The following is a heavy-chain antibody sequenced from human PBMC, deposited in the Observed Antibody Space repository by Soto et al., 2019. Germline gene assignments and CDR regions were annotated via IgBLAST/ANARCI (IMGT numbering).Heavy chain of an antibody. V-gene: IGHV1-18*04. CDR1: GYTFTSYG. CDR2: ISAYNGNT. CDR3: ARDPTGYSSSWQHFDY. D-gene: IGHD6-13*01. Sequence: ASVKVSCKASGYTFTSYGTSWVRQAPGQGLEWMGWISAYNGNTNYAQKLQGRVTMTTDTSTSTAYMELRSLRSDDTAVYYCARDPTGYSSSWQHFDYWGQGTLVTVSS. J-gene: IGHJ4*02.